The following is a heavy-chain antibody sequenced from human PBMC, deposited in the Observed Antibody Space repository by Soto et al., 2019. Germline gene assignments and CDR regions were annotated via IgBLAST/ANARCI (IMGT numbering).Heavy chain of an antibody. J-gene: IGHJ4*02. CDR1: GGSFSGYY. D-gene: IGHD1-20*01. V-gene: IGHV4-34*01. CDR2: INHSGST. CDR3: ARTRITGASPLGY. Sequence: QVQLPQWGAGLLKPSETLSLTCAVYGGSFSGYYWSWIRQPPGKGLEWIGEINHSGSTNYNPSLKSRVAISVDTSKNQFSLRLSSVTAADTAVYYCARTRITGASPLGYWGQGTLVTVSS.